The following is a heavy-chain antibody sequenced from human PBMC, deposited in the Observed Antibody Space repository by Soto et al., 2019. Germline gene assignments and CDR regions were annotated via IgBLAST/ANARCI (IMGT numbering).Heavy chain of an antibody. Sequence: QVQLVQSGAEVKKPGSSVKVSCKASGGTFSSYTINWVRQAPGQGLEWMGRIIPILGIANYAQKFQGRVTITADKSTSTAYMELSSLRSEDTAVYYCARSYYGSGSYYNPPAYWGQGTLVTVSS. CDR3: ARSYYGSGSYYNPPAY. CDR2: IIPILGIA. D-gene: IGHD3-10*01. J-gene: IGHJ4*02. V-gene: IGHV1-69*02. CDR1: GGTFSSYT.